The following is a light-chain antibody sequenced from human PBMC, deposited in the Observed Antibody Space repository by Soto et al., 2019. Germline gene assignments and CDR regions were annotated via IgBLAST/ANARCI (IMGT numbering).Light chain of an antibody. CDR2: YDD. CDR1: ISIIGNNA. J-gene: IGLJ1*01. V-gene: IGLV1-36*01. CDR3: AAWDDSLNGYV. Sequence: QAVVTQPPSVSEAPRQRVTISCSGSISIIGNNAVNWYQQLPGKAPKLLIYYDDLLPSGVSDRFSGSKSGTSASLAISGLQSEDEADYYSAAWDDSLNGYVFGTGTKVTVL.